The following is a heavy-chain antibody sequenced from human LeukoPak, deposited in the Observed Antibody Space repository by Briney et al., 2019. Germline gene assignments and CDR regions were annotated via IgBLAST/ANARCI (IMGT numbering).Heavy chain of an antibody. CDR2: ISGSGGST. J-gene: IGHJ6*03. D-gene: IGHD3-10*01. Sequence: GGSLRLSCAASGFTFSSYGMSWVRQAPGKGLEWVSAISGSGGSTYYADSVKGRFTISRDNSKNTLYLQMNSLRADDTAVYYYAKCTSGERNYYYYYIDFWGKGTMVTISS. CDR3: AKCTSGERNYYYYYIDF. V-gene: IGHV3-23*01. CDR1: GFTFSSYG.